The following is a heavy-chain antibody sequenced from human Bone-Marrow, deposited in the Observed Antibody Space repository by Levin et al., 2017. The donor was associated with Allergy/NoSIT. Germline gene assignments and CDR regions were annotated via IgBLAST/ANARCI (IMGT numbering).Heavy chain of an antibody. Sequence: GESLKISGKGSGYSFTSYWIGWVRQMPGKGLEWMGIINPRDSDARYSPPFQGQVTISADKSINTAYLQWSSLTASDTAMYYCARLQKGNIMRGEFAFDIWGQGTMVIVSS. CDR3: ARLQKGNIMRGEFAFDI. V-gene: IGHV5-51*01. J-gene: IGHJ3*02. CDR1: GYSFTSYW. CDR2: INPRDSDA. D-gene: IGHD3-10*01.